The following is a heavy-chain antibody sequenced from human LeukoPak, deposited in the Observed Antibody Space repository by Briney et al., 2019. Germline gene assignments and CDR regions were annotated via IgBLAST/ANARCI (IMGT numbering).Heavy chain of an antibody. V-gene: IGHV1-69*05. CDR3: ARDDRLWGGNPNMDV. J-gene: IGHJ6*03. Sequence: SVKVFCKASGGTFSSYAISWVRQAPGQGLEWMGRIIPIFGPANYPQNFQGRVTISTDKSTTTVYMELSSLRFDDTAVYYCARDDRLWGGNPNMDVWGKGTTVTVS. CDR2: IIPIFGPA. D-gene: IGHD4-23*01. CDR1: GGTFSSYA.